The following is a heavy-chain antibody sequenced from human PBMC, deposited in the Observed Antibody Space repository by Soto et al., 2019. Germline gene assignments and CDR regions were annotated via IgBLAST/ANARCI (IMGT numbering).Heavy chain of an antibody. V-gene: IGHV3-49*03. CDR1: GFTFGDYA. CDR2: IRSKAYGGTT. J-gene: IGHJ4*02. CDR3: TRDAEAQGYYFDY. Sequence: GGSLRLSCTASGFTFGDYAMSWFRQAPGKGLEWVGFIRSKAYGGTTEYAASVKGRFTISRDDSKSIAYLQMNSLKTEDTAVYYCTRDAEAQGYYFDYWGQGTLVTVSS.